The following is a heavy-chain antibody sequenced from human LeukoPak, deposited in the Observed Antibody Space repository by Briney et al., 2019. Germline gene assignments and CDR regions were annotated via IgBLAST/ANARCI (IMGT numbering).Heavy chain of an antibody. J-gene: IGHJ4*02. CDR1: GGSISSSSYY. D-gene: IGHD3-10*01. Sequence: SETLSLTCTVSGGSISSSSYYWGWIRQPPGKGLEWIGSIYYSGSTYYNPSLKSRVTISVDTSKNQFSLKLSSVTAADTAVYYCARDHPGIGYWGQGTLVTVSS. CDR2: IYYSGST. CDR3: ARDHPGIGY. V-gene: IGHV4-39*02.